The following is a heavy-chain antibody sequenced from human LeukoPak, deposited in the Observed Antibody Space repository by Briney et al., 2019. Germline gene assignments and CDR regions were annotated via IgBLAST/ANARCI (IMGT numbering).Heavy chain of an antibody. Sequence: ASVKVSCKASGGTFSSYAISWVRQAPGQGLEWMGRIIPILGIANYAQKFQGGVTITADKSTSTAYMELSSLRSEDTAVYYCVGGYDILTGRTSSFDYWGQGTLVTVSS. CDR2: IIPILGIA. V-gene: IGHV1-69*04. CDR3: VGGYDILTGRTSSFDY. CDR1: GGTFSSYA. J-gene: IGHJ4*02. D-gene: IGHD3-9*01.